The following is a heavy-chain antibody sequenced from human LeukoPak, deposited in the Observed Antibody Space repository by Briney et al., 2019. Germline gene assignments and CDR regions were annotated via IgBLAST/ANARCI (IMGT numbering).Heavy chain of an antibody. CDR2: ISYDGSNK. Sequence: PGGSLRLSCAASGFTFSSYAMHWFRQAPGKGLEWVAVISYDGSNKYYADSVKGRFTISRDNSKDTLYLQMNSLRAEDTAVYYCRALTMARGVTAHFDYWGQGTLVTVSS. CDR3: RALTMARGVTAHFDY. V-gene: IGHV3-30*01. D-gene: IGHD3-10*01. CDR1: GFTFSSYA. J-gene: IGHJ4*02.